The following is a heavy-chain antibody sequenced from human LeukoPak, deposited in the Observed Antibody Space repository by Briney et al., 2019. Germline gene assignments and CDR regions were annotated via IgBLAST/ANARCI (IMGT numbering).Heavy chain of an antibody. CDR3: ARMQYYYGSGSSPPYYYMDV. J-gene: IGHJ6*03. CDR1: GGPISSYQ. CDR2: IYYSGSA. V-gene: IGHV4-59*12. D-gene: IGHD3-10*01. Sequence: SETLSLTCTVSGGPISSYQWSWIRQPPGKGLEGIGNIYYSGSANYNPSLQSRVIISVDTSKNQFSLKLSSVTAADTAVYYCARMQYYYGSGSSPPYYYMDVWGKGTTVTVSS.